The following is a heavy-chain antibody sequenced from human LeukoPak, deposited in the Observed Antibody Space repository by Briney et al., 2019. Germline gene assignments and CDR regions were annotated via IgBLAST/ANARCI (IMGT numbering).Heavy chain of an antibody. D-gene: IGHD6-19*01. CDR1: GFTFSSYA. CDR3: AKGSRPLTYSSGWYADY. CDR2: ISGSGGST. J-gene: IGHJ4*02. Sequence: PGGSLRLSCAASGFTFSSYAMSWVRQAPGKGLEWASAISGSGGSTYYADSVKGRFTISRDNSKNTLYLQMNSLRAEDTAVYYCAKGSRPLTYSSGWYADYWGQGTLVTVSS. V-gene: IGHV3-23*01.